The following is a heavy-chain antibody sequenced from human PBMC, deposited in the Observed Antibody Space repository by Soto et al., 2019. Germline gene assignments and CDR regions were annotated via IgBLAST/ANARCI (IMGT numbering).Heavy chain of an antibody. Sequence: WWSLRLSCTATGLMFGSFSMNWVSQAPGKGLEWVSSVSFRGDIYYADSLEGRFTISRDDAKNSLYLQMNSLRAEDTAVYYCARGCSSASCYYYWGQGSLVTVSS. CDR2: VSFRGDI. J-gene: IGHJ4*02. CDR3: ARGCSSASCYYY. CDR1: GLMFGSFS. V-gene: IGHV3-21*01. D-gene: IGHD2-2*01.